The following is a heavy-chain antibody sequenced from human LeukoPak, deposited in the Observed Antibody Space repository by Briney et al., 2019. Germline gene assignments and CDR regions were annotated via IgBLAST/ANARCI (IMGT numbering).Heavy chain of an antibody. CDR1: GASFSGHY. Sequence: KPSETLSLTCAVYGASFSGHYWSWIRQPPGMGLEWIGESTHSGSTNYNPSLKSRATISVDTSKNQFSLKVRSVTAADTAVYYCARHKMYSSSWYQYMDVWGKGTTVTISS. J-gene: IGHJ6*03. D-gene: IGHD6-13*01. CDR2: STHSGST. V-gene: IGHV4-34*01. CDR3: ARHKMYSSSWYQYMDV.